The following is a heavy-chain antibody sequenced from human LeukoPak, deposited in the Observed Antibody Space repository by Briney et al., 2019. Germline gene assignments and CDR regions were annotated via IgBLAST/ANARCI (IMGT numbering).Heavy chain of an antibody. V-gene: IGHV4-61*08. CDR3: ARGPTIRFLESLGYYYMDV. CDR2: INHSGST. D-gene: IGHD3-3*01. J-gene: IGHJ6*03. Sequence: PSETLSLTCTVSGGSFSSGDYYWSWIRQPPGKGMEWIGEINHSGSTNYNPSLKSRVTISLGTSNNQFSLKLNSVTAADTAVYYCARGPTIRFLESLGYYYMDVWGKGTTVTVSS. CDR1: GGSFSSGDYY.